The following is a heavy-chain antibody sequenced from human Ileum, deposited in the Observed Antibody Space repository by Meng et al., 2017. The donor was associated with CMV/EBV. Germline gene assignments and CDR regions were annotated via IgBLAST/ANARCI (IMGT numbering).Heavy chain of an antibody. CDR1: GFSFSDYE. D-gene: IGHD2-2*02. CDR2: ISYGGSSI. J-gene: IGHJ4*02. V-gene: IGHV3-48*03. Sequence: GGSLRLSCVASGFSFSDYEMNWARQAPGKGLEWVSYISYGGSSIHYAASVRGRFTISRDNVKNSLVLHMDSLRAEDTADYYCARDMDYTRAGYDYWGQGTLVTVSS. CDR3: ARDMDYTRAGYDY.